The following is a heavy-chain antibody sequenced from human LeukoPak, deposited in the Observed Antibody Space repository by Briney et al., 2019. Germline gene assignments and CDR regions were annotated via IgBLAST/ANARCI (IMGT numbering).Heavy chain of an antibody. Sequence: SETLSLTCTVSGGSISSYYWSWIRQPPGKGLEWSGDIYYSGSTNYNPSLKSRVTISVDTSQNQFSLKLSSVTAADPAVYYCARDQRYCSSTSCYTGAFDIWGQGTMVTVSS. CDR2: IYYSGST. V-gene: IGHV4-59*01. CDR1: GGSISSYY. D-gene: IGHD2-2*02. J-gene: IGHJ3*02. CDR3: ARDQRYCSSTSCYTGAFDI.